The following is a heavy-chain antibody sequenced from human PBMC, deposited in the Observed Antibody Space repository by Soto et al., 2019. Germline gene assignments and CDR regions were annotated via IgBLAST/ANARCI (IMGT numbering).Heavy chain of an antibody. J-gene: IGHJ4*02. Sequence: GGSLRLSCAASGFTFSSYAMSWVRQAPGKGLEWVSVISGSGGSTYYADSVKGRFTISRDSSKNTLYLQMNSLRAEDTAVYYCAKGLAWLVLYGFDYWGQGTLVTVSS. CDR2: ISGSGGST. CDR3: AKGLAWLVLYGFDY. CDR1: GFTFSSYA. V-gene: IGHV3-23*01. D-gene: IGHD6-19*01.